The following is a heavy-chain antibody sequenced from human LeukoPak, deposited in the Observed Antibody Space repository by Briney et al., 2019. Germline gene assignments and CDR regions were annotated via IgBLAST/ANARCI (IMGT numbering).Heavy chain of an antibody. CDR3: ARRGSGWEDGYFDL. CDR1: GFTVSSNY. CDR2: IYSGGAT. Sequence: PGGSLRLSCAASGFTVSSNYMGWVRQPPGKGLEWVSLIYSGGATYYADSVKGRFTISRDNSKNMLYRQMNSLRAEDTAVYYCARRGSGWEDGYFDLWGRGTLVTVS. D-gene: IGHD6-19*01. V-gene: IGHV3-53*01. J-gene: IGHJ2*01.